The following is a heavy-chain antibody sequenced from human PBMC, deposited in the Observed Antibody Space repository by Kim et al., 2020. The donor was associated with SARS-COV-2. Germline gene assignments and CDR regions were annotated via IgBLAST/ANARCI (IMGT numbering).Heavy chain of an antibody. D-gene: IGHD4-4*01. CDR1: GFTVTDYW. CDR3: TSDTVLYGLDV. Sequence: GGSLRLSCATSGFTVTDYWMHWVRQAPGKGLVWVSRIRSGGTGISYADSVKGRFTISRDNVNNTLYLQMNNLRAEETALYYCTSDTVLYGLDVWGQGTLVTVSS. J-gene: IGHJ6*02. CDR2: IRSGGTGI. V-gene: IGHV3-74*01.